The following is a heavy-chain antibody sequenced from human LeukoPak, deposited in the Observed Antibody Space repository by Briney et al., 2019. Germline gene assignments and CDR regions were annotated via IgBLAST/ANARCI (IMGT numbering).Heavy chain of an antibody. J-gene: IGHJ5*02. CDR2: ISGSGGST. V-gene: IGHV3-23*01. CDR3: AKVQYRLPINWFDP. CDR1: GFTFSSYA. D-gene: IGHD2-2*01. Sequence: GGSLRLSCAASGFTFSSYAMSWVRQAPGKGLEWVSAISGSGGSTYYADSVKGRFTISRENSKNTLYLQMNSLRAEDTAVYYCAKVQYRLPINWFDPWGEGTLVTVSS.